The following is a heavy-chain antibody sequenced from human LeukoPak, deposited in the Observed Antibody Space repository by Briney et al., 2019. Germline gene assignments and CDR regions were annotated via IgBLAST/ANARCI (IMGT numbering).Heavy chain of an antibody. J-gene: IGHJ4*02. V-gene: IGHV1-18*04. CDR1: GYTFTSYY. CDR2: ISAYNGNT. CDR3: ARAPPPIGGFDY. Sequence: ASVKVSCKASGYTFTSYYMHWVRQAPGQGLEWMGWISAYNGNTNYAQKLQGRVTMTTDTSTSTAYMELRSLRSDDTAVYYCARAPPPIGGFDYWGQGTLVTVSS.